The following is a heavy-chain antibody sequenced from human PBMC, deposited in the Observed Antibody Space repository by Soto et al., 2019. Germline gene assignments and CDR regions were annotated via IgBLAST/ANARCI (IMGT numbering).Heavy chain of an antibody. CDR3: TTDDPINRS. Sequence: EVQLVESGGGLIKPGGSLRLSCAASGFTFSNAWMSWVRQAPGKGLEWVGRIKSRTNGGTTDYAAPVKGRFTIARDDSKTTLYLQMNSLGTEDTAVYYCTTDDPINRSWGQGTLVTVSS. CDR2: IKSRTNGGTT. J-gene: IGHJ5*02. V-gene: IGHV3-15*01. CDR1: GFTFSNAW.